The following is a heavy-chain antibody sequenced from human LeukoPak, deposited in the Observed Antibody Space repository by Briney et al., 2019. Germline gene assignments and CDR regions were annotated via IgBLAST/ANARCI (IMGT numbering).Heavy chain of an antibody. CDR2: IYHSGST. CDR1: GGSISSGGYY. Sequence: KPSQTLSLTCTVSGGSISSGGYYWSWIRQHPGKGLEWIGYIYHSGSTYYNPSLKSRVTISVDRSKNQFSLKLSSVTAADTAVYYCARKNLTMKDAFDIWGQGTMVTVSS. CDR3: ARKNLTMKDAFDI. V-gene: IGHV4-30-2*01. J-gene: IGHJ3*02. D-gene: IGHD3-22*01.